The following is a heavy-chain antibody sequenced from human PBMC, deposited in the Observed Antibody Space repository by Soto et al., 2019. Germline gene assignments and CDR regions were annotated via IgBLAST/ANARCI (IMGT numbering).Heavy chain of an antibody. CDR2: IYYSGST. J-gene: IGHJ6*03. Sequence: SETLSLTCTVSGGSISSGDYYWSWIRQPPGKGLEWIGYIYYSGSTYYNPSLKSRVTISVDTSKNQFSLRAEDTAVYYCAKSLKHYDILTGYYYYYMDVWGKGTTVTVSS. V-gene: IGHV4-30-4*02. D-gene: IGHD3-9*01. CDR1: GGSISSGDYY. CDR3: AKSLKHYDILTGYYYYYMDV.